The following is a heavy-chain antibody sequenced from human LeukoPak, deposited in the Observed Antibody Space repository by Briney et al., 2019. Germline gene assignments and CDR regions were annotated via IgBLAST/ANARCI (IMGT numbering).Heavy chain of an antibody. CDR1: GFTFSIYA. V-gene: IGHV3-30*04. D-gene: IGHD3-10*01. CDR3: AKVYGSGSLYYYYYYMDV. CDR2: ISSDGSDK. Sequence: GGSLRLSCAASGFTFSIYAMHWVRQAPGKGLEWVAVISSDGSDKYYADSVKGRFTISRDNSKNTLYLQMNSLRAEDTAVYYCAKVYGSGSLYYYYYYMDVWGKGTTVTISS. J-gene: IGHJ6*03.